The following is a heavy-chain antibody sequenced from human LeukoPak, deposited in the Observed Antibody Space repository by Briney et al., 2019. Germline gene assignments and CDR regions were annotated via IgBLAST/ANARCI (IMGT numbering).Heavy chain of an antibody. CDR1: GGSISSYY. CDR3: AREKSGITGTTFDY. V-gene: IGHV4-59*01. D-gene: IGHD1-20*01. Sequence: PSETLSLTCTVSGGSISSYYRSWIRQPPGKGLEWIGYTYYSGSTNYNPSLKSRVPISVDTSKDQFSLKLSSVTAADTAMYYCAREKSGITGTTFDYWGQGTLVTVSS. CDR2: TYYSGST. J-gene: IGHJ4*02.